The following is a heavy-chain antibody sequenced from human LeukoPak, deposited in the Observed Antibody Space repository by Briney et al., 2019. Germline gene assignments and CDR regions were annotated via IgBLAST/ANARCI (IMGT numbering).Heavy chain of an antibody. J-gene: IGHJ5*02. V-gene: IGHV4-59*12. CDR3: ARRLRSYVWGSYRSYNWFDP. D-gene: IGHD3-16*02. Sequence: PSETLSLTCTVSGGSISSYYWSWIRQPPGKGLEWIGYIYNSGSTNYNPSLKSRVTISVDTSKNQFSLKLSSVTAADTAVYYCARRLRSYVWGSYRSYNWFDPWGQGTLVTVSS. CDR2: IYNSGST. CDR1: GGSISSYY.